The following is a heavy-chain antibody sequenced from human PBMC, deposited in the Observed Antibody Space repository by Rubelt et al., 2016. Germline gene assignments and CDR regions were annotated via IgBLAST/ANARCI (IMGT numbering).Heavy chain of an antibody. V-gene: IGHV4-34*01. CDR2: INESGTT. CDR3: ARSLFDY. J-gene: IGHJ4*02. CDR1: GGSFSGYF. Sequence: QVQLQQWGAGLLKPSETLSLTCAVYGGSFSGYFWGWIRQPPGKGLEWIGEINESGTTNYNPSLKSRVTISLDTSKSQFSLKLRSVTAADTAVYYCARSLFDYWGQGTLGTVAS.